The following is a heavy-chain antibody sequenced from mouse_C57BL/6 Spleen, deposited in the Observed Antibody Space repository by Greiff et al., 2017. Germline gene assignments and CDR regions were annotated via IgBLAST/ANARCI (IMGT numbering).Heavy chain of an antibody. D-gene: IGHD3-2*02. CDR1: GYAFSSSW. J-gene: IGHJ2*01. V-gene: IGHV1-82*01. CDR3: ATQAAFDY. CDR2: IYPGDGDT. Sequence: SGPELVKPGASVKISCKASGYAFSSSWMNWVKQRPGKGLEWIGRIYPGDGDTNYNGKFKGKATLTADKFSSTAYMQLSSLASEDSAVYFCATQAAFDYWGQGTTLTVSS.